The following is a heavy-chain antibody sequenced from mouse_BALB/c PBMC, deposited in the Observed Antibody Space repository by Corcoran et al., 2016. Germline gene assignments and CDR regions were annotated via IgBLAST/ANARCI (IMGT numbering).Heavy chain of an antibody. V-gene: IGHV3-6*02. CDR3: ALYYGYFDY. CDR2: ISYDGSN. Sequence: DVQLQESGPGLVKPSQSLSLTCSVTGYSITSGYYWNWIRQFPGNKLEWMGYISYDGSNNYNPSLKNRISITRDTSKNQFFLKLNSVTTEDTATYYCALYYGYFDYWGQGTTLTVSS. CDR1: GYSITSGYY. J-gene: IGHJ2*01. D-gene: IGHD1-1*01.